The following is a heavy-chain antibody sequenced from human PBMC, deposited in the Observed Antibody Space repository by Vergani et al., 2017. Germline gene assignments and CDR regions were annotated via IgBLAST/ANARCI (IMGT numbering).Heavy chain of an antibody. CDR2: INLNNGDT. V-gene: IGHV1-2*06. D-gene: IGHD1-14*01. J-gene: IGHJ4*02. CDR1: GNRFTAYS. Sequence: QVQLVQSGAEVKRPGASVKVSCKASGNRFTAYSMHWVREAPGQGLEWMGRINLNNGDTQYAPKFQGRVTMTRDTSISTGYMELTSLRSDDTAVYYCATNDRARQPPGDYWGQGSLVTVSS. CDR3: ATNDRARQPPGDY.